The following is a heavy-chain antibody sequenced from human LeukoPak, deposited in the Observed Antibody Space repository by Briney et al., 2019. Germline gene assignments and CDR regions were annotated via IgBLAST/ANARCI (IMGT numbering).Heavy chain of an antibody. J-gene: IGHJ5*02. CDR3: ARGLENSSSWYEWFDP. D-gene: IGHD6-13*01. V-gene: IGHV1-46*01. CDR1: GYTFTSYY. CDR2: INPSGGST. Sequence: ASVKVSCKASGYTFTSYYMHWVRQAPGQGLEWMGIINPSGGSTSYAQKFQGRVTMTRDTSTSTVYMELSSLSSEDTAVYYCARGLENSSSWYEWFDPWGQGTLVTVSS.